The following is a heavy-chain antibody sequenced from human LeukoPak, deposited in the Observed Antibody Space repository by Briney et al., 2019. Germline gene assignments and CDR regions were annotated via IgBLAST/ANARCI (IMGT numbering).Heavy chain of an antibody. CDR2: ISSSSSSI. CDR1: GFIFSSYT. V-gene: IGHV3-21*01. CDR3: AREGSDGFEI. J-gene: IGHJ3*02. Sequence: GGSLRLSCAASGFIFSSYTMNWVRQAPGKGLEWVSCISSSSSSIYYAGSVQGRFTISRDNAKNLLYLQMNSLRAEDTAVYYCAREGSDGFEIWGQGTMVTVSS.